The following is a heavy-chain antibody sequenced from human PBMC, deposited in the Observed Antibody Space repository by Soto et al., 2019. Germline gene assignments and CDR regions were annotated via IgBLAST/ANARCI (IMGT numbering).Heavy chain of an antibody. J-gene: IGHJ2*01. CDR2: IYYSGST. V-gene: IGHV4-59*08. Sequence: QVQLQESGPGLVKPSETLSLTCTVSGGSISSYYWSWIRQPPGKGLEWIGYIYYSGSTNYNPSPKSRLTISVDTSKNQFSLKPSSVTAADTAVYYCARFNWYFDLWGRGTLVTVSS. CDR1: GGSISSYY. CDR3: ARFNWYFDL.